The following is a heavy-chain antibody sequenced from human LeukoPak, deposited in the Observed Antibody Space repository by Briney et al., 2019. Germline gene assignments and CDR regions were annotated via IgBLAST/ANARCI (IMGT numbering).Heavy chain of an antibody. Sequence: GGSLRLSCAASGFTFSNYAMSWVRQAPGKGLEWVSAITGGGSGIYYADSVKGRFTISRDNSKNTLYLQMNSLRAEDTAVYYCAKDSVRGVIRGPFDYWGQGTLVTVSS. CDR1: GFTFSNYA. V-gene: IGHV3-23*01. J-gene: IGHJ4*02. D-gene: IGHD3-10*01. CDR2: ITGGGSGI. CDR3: AKDSVRGVIRGPFDY.